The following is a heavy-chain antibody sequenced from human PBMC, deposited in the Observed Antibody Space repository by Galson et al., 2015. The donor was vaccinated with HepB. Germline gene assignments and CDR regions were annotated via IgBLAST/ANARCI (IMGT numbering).Heavy chain of an antibody. CDR2: ISSNGGST. CDR3: VKWIASIAAAGNDY. J-gene: IGHJ4*02. Sequence: SLRLSCAASGFTFSSYAMHWVRQAPGKGLEYVSAISSNGGSTYCADSVKGRFTISRDNSKNTLYLQMSSLRAEDTAVYYCVKWIASIAAAGNDYWGQGTLVTVSS. CDR1: GFTFSSYA. D-gene: IGHD6-13*01. V-gene: IGHV3-64D*06.